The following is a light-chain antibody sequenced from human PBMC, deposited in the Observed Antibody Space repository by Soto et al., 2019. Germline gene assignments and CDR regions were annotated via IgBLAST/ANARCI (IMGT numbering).Light chain of an antibody. Sequence: QTVVTQEPSFSVSPGGTVTLTCGLSSGSVSTSYYPSWYQQTPGQAPRTLIYSTNTRSSGVPDRFSGSILGNKAALTITGAQADDESDYYCVLYMGSVPVFGGGTKVTVL. J-gene: IGLJ3*02. CDR2: STN. V-gene: IGLV8-61*01. CDR1: SGSVSTSYY. CDR3: VLYMGSVPV.